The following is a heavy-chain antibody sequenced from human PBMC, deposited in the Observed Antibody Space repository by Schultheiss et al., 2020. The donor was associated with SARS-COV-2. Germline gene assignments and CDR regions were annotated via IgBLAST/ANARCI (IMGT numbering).Heavy chain of an antibody. Sequence: GESLKISCAASGFTVSSNSMSWVRQAPGKGLEWVSVIYSGGSTYYADSVKGRFTISRDNSKNTLYLQMDSLRAEDTAVYYCARDNTTMITVLNYWGQGTLVTVSS. D-gene: IGHD5-18*01. CDR3: ARDNTTMITVLNY. V-gene: IGHV3-66*01. CDR2: IYSGGST. CDR1: GFTVSSNS. J-gene: IGHJ4*02.